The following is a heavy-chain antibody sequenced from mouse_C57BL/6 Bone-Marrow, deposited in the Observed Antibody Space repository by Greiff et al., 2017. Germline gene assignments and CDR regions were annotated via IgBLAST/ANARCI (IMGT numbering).Heavy chain of an antibody. J-gene: IGHJ2*01. CDR2: IDPGVGDT. D-gene: IGHD3-1*01. Sequence: EVQLQQSGAELVRPGASVKMSCTASGFAFRGDWINWVKQRPEKGLEWIGRIDPGVGDTEYNGKFKGKATITADKSSSTAYLQLSSLTAEDTAVYYCSSIARNYFDFWGQGTPLTVAS. CDR1: GFAFRGDW. V-gene: IGHV14-4*01. CDR3: SSIARNYFDF.